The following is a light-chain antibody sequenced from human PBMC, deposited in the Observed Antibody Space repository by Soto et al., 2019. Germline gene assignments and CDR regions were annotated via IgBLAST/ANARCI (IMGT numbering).Light chain of an antibody. Sequence: EIVMTQSPGTLSLSTGERATLSCRASQSVSTNLAWYQQIPGQAPRLLIYGASTRATGIPARFSGSGSGTEFTLAISSLQSEDFAVYYCQQYNEWPQTFGLGTKVDIK. CDR3: QQYNEWPQT. CDR2: GAS. V-gene: IGKV3-15*01. CDR1: QSVSTN. J-gene: IGKJ1*01.